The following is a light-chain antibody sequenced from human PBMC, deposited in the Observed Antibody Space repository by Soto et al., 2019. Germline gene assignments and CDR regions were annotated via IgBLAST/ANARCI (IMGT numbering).Light chain of an antibody. CDR1: SSDVGSYNL. V-gene: IGLV2-23*02. CDR2: EVS. CDR3: CSYAGSSYV. J-gene: IGLJ1*01. Sequence: QSAPNQPASVSGSPGQSSTISCTGTSSDVGSYNLVSWYQQHPGKAPKLMIYEVSKRPSGVSNRFSGSKSGNTASLTISGLQAEDEADYYCCSYAGSSYVFGTGTKVTVL.